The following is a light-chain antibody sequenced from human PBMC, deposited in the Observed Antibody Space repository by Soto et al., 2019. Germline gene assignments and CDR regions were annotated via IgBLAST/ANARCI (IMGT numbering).Light chain of an antibody. CDR1: QSVFSY. CDR3: QQYNNWPRT. Sequence: EVVLTQSPATLSLSPGERATLSCRASQSVFSYLAWYQQKPGQAPRLLIYDVSDRATGIPARFSGSGSGTEFTLTISSLQSEDFAVYYCQQYNNWPRTFGQGTKVDIK. CDR2: DVS. J-gene: IGKJ1*01. V-gene: IGKV3-11*01.